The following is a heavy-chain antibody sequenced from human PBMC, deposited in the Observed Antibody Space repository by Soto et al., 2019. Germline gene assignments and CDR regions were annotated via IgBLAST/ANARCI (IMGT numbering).Heavy chain of an antibody. CDR3: ARPAAPMVVVVAATDDAFDI. V-gene: IGHV1-46*03. CDR1: GYTFTSYY. J-gene: IGHJ3*02. Sequence: QVQLVQSGAEVKKPGASVKVSCKASGYTFTSYYMHWVRQAPGQGLEWMGIINPSGGSTSHAQKFQGGVTMTRDTATSTVCMDLSSLRSEDSAVYYCARPAAPMVVVVAATDDAFDIWGQGTMVTVSS. CDR2: INPSGGST. D-gene: IGHD2-15*01.